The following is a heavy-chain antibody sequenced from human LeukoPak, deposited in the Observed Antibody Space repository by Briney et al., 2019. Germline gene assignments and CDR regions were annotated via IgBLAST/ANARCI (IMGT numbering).Heavy chain of an antibody. CDR3: ATYYYDSSGYYY. D-gene: IGHD3-22*01. CDR1: GGTFSSYA. J-gene: IGHJ4*02. Sequence: ASVKVSCKASGGTFSSYAISWVRQAPGQGLEWKGGIIPIFGTANYAQKFQGRVTITTDESTSTAYMELSSLRSEDTAVYYCATYYYDSSGYYYWGQGTLVTVSS. V-gene: IGHV1-69*05. CDR2: IIPIFGTA.